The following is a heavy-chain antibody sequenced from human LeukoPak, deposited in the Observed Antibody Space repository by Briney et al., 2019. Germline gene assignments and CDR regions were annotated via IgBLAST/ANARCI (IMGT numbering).Heavy chain of an antibody. J-gene: IGHJ6*04. V-gene: IGHV1-18*01. Sequence: ASVKVSCKASGYTFTSSGISWVRQAPGQGLEWMGWISAYNGNTNYAQNLRGRLTMTRDTSTSTAYMELRSLRSDDTAVYYCARFGLVVAGYMDVWGKGTTVTVSS. CDR2: ISAYNGNT. D-gene: IGHD2-15*01. CDR1: GYTFTSSG. CDR3: ARFGLVVAGYMDV.